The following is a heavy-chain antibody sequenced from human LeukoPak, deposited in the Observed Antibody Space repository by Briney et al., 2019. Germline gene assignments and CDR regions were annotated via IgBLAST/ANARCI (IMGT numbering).Heavy chain of an antibody. Sequence: GSLRLSCEASGVTFSSYGMSWVRQAPGKGLEWIGTIHHSGSTNYNPSLKSRVTIAVDTSKNQFSLKLSSVTAADTAVYYCARAFYSSSWNHKEDFFDFWGQGTLVTVSS. CDR2: IHHSGST. D-gene: IGHD6-13*01. J-gene: IGHJ4*02. CDR1: GVTFSSYG. CDR3: ARAFYSSSWNHKEDFFDF. V-gene: IGHV4-4*02.